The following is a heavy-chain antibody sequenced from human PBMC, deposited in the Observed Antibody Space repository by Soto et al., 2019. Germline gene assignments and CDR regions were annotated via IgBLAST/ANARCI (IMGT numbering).Heavy chain of an antibody. J-gene: IGHJ5*02. D-gene: IGHD6-6*01. CDR1: GYTFTSYD. V-gene: IGHV1-8*01. Sequence: QVQLVQSGAEVKKPGASVKVSCKASGYTFTSYDINWVRQATGQGLEWMGWMNPNSGNTGYAQRFQGRVTMTRNTSISTAYMELSSLRSEDTAVYYCAFSSSSWDWFDPWGQGTLVTVSS. CDR3: AFSSSSWDWFDP. CDR2: MNPNSGNT.